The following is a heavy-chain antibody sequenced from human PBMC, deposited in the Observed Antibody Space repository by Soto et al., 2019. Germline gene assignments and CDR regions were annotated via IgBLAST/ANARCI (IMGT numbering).Heavy chain of an antibody. CDR2: INPSGGST. CDR3: ARVLGEVVVAATDYYYYGMDV. Sequence: ASVKVSCKASGYTFTSYYMHWVRQAPGQGLEWMGIINPSGGSTSYAQKFQGRVTMTRDTSTSTGYMELSSLRSEDTAVYYCARVLGEVVVAATDYYYYGMDVWGQGTTVTVSS. CDR1: GYTFTSYY. D-gene: IGHD2-15*01. J-gene: IGHJ6*02. V-gene: IGHV1-46*01.